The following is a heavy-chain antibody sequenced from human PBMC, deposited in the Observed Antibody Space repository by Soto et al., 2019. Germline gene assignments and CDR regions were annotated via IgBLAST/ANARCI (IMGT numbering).Heavy chain of an antibody. D-gene: IGHD3-3*01. CDR1: GFTVSSNY. J-gene: IGHJ5*02. V-gene: IGHV3-66*01. CDR3: AREARFLEWLLYGWSDP. Sequence: EVQLVESGGGLLQPGGSLRLSCAASGFTVSSNYMSWVRQAPGKGLEWVSVIYSGGSTYYADSVKDRFTISRDNSKNTLYLQMNSLRTEDTAVYYCAREARFLEWLLYGWSDPWGQGTLVTVSS. CDR2: IYSGGST.